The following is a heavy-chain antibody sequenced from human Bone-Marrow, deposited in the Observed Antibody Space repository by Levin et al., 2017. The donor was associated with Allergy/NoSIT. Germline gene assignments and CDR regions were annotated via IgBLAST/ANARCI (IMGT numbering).Heavy chain of an antibody. J-gene: IGHJ6*02. CDR3: ARGHFPYYYYGMDV. CDR1: GYTFTTYG. CDR2: VSAYSGNT. V-gene: IGHV1-18*01. Sequence: GESLKISCKASGYTFTTYGLTWVRQAPGQGLEWMGWVSAYSGNTNYALNLQDRVTMTTDTATNTAYMELTSLRSDDTAIYYCARGHFPYYYYGMDVWGQGTTVVASS.